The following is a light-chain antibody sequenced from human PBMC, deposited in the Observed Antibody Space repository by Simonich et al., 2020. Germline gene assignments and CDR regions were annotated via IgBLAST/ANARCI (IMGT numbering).Light chain of an antibody. CDR1: QSVLYSSNNKNY. CDR2: WAS. J-gene: IGKJ2*01. CDR3: QQYYSTPYT. Sequence: DIVMTQSPDSLAVSLGERASINCKSSQSVLYSSNNKNYLAWYQQKPEQPPKLLIYWASTRESGVPDRFSGSGSVTDFTLTISSLQAEDVAVYYCQQYYSTPYTFGQGTKLEIK. V-gene: IGKV4-1*01.